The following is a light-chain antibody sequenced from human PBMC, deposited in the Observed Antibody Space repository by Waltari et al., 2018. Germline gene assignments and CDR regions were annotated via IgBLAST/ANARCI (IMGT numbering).Light chain of an antibody. CDR1: QYVSNY. CDR2: DAS. V-gene: IGKV3-11*01. J-gene: IGKJ4*01. Sequence: EIVLTQSPATLSLSTGERATLSCRDSQYVSNYLGWYQQKLGQPPRLLIYDASNRATGIPARFSGSGSGTDFTLTIDSLEPEDFAVYYCQQRSRWPLTFGGGTKVEIK. CDR3: QQRSRWPLT.